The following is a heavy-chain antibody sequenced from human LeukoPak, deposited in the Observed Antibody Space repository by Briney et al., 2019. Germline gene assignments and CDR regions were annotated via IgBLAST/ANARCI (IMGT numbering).Heavy chain of an antibody. D-gene: IGHD1-26*01. CDR2: IDWDDDK. V-gene: IGHV2-70*04. J-gene: IGHJ4*02. Sequence: SGPTLVNPRQALTLTCTFSGVSLSTGGMRVNWIRQPPGKALEWLARIDWDDDKFYSTSLKTRLTISKDTSKNQVVLTMTNMDPVDTATYYCARISPEAHSGSYPFDYWGQGTLVTVSS. CDR1: GVSLSTGGMR. CDR3: ARISPEAHSGSYPFDY.